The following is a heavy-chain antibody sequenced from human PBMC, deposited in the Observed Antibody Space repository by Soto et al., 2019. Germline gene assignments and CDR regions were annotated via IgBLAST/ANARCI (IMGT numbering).Heavy chain of an antibody. Sequence: PGESLKISCKASGYIIKNYWLGWVRQMPGQGLEWMGIIFPDDSDTRYSPSFQGHVTISVDKSISTAYVQWSSLKASDSAIYYCFRGGVTSRTFDYWGQGTLVTV. CDR2: IFPDDSDT. J-gene: IGHJ4*02. D-gene: IGHD3-16*01. V-gene: IGHV5-51*01. CDR1: GYIIKNYW. CDR3: FRGGVTSRTFDY.